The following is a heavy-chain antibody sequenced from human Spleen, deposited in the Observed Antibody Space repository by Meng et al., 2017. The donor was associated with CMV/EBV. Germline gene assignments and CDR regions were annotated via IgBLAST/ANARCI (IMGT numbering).Heavy chain of an antibody. Sequence: GERGESGGGVVQPWRSLRLSCAASGFTFSSYAMHWVRQAPGKGLEWVAVISYDGSNKYYADSVKGRFTISRDNAKNSLYLQMNSLRAEDTAVYYCARGIRGGSGAWFDPWGQGTLVTVSS. CDR1: GFTFSSYA. CDR3: ARGIRGGSGAWFDP. CDR2: ISYDGSNK. D-gene: IGHD3-16*01. V-gene: IGHV3-30-3*01. J-gene: IGHJ5*02.